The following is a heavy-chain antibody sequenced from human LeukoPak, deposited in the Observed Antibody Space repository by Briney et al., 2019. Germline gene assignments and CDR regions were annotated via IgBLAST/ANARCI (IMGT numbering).Heavy chain of an antibody. CDR3: ATDFYDTT. V-gene: IGHV3-15*07. J-gene: IGHJ5*02. CDR2: IRSNSDGGTI. Sequence: GESLRLSCAASGFTFSSYSMNWVRQAPGKGLEWVGRIRSNSDGGTIDYAAPVKGRFTLSRDDSKTTLYLQMNSLQTEDTAVYYCATDFYDTTWGQGTLVTVSS. D-gene: IGHD3-22*01. CDR1: GFTFSSYS.